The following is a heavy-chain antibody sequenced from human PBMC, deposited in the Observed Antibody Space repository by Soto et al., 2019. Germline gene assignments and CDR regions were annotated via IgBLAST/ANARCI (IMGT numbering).Heavy chain of an antibody. CDR3: ARGYCTNGVCYKSSYWYFDL. CDR1: GGSISSGGYY. V-gene: IGHV4-31*03. CDR2: IYYSGST. J-gene: IGHJ2*01. Sequence: QVQLQESGPGLVKPSQTLSLTCTVSGGSISSGGYYWSWIRQHPGKGLEWIGYIYYSGSTYYNPSLEKRVTISVDTSKNHFSLKLSSVTAADTAVYYCARGYCTNGVCYKSSYWYFDLWGRGTLVTVSS. D-gene: IGHD2-8*01.